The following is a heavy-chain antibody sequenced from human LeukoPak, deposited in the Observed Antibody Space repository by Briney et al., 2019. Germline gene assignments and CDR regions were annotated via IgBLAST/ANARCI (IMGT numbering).Heavy chain of an antibody. V-gene: IGHV1-69*04. J-gene: IGHJ5*02. CDR1: GGTFSSYA. Sequence: SVKVSCKASGGTFSSYAISWVRQAPGQGLEWMGRIIPILGIANYAQKFQGRVTITADKSTSTAYMELSSLRSEDTAVYYCARDNTILNWFDPWGQGTLVTISS. D-gene: IGHD3-3*01. CDR3: ARDNTILNWFDP. CDR2: IIPILGIA.